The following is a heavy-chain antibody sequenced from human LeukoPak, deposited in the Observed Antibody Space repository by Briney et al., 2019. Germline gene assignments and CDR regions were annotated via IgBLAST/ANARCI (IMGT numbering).Heavy chain of an antibody. V-gene: IGHV3-73*01. D-gene: IGHD1-26*01. J-gene: IGHJ6*02. CDR3: ARLEWDNYYYYGMDD. CDR2: IRGKTNSYAT. Sequence: SGGSLRLSCATSGFTFSTSAMHWVRQASGKGLDWLGRIRGKTNSYATAYAASVEGRFTISRDDSKNTAYLQMNSLKTEDTAVYYCARLEWDNYYYYGMDDWGQGTTVTVSS. CDR1: GFTFSTSA.